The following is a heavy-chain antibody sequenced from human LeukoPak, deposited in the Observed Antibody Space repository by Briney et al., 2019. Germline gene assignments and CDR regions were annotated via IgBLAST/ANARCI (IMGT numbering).Heavy chain of an antibody. CDR2: ITGRGDNT. CDR1: GFTFSSNH. V-gene: IGHV3-23*01. CDR3: AKYLPGGWSYIDC. D-gene: IGHD6-19*01. Sequence: GGSLRLSCAASGFTFSSNHMSWVRQAPGKGLEWVSGITGRGDNTYYTESVKGRFTISRDNSKNTLYLEMNSLRAEDTAVYYCAKYLPGGWSYIDCWGQGTLVTVSS. J-gene: IGHJ4*02.